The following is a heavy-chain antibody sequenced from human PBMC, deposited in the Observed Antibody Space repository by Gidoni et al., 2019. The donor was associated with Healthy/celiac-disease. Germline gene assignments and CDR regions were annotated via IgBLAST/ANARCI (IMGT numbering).Heavy chain of an antibody. D-gene: IGHD1-26*01. J-gene: IGHJ1*01. Sequence: EVQLVESGGGLVQPGRFLRLPCAASGFTFDDYAMHCVRQAPGKGLEWVSGISWNSGSIGYADSVKGRFTISRDNAKNSLYLQMNSLRAEDTALYYCAKDPDSGSYFPEYFQHWGQGTLVTVSS. CDR3: AKDPDSGSYFPEYFQH. CDR1: GFTFDDYA. CDR2: ISWNSGSI. V-gene: IGHV3-9*01.